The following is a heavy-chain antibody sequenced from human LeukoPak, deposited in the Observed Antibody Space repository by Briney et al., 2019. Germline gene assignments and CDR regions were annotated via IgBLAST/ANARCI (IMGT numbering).Heavy chain of an antibody. D-gene: IGHD3-22*01. CDR3: ARAGNFYYDI. V-gene: IGHV1-69*05. CDR1: GGTFSSYA. J-gene: IGHJ4*02. CDR2: VIPIFGTA. Sequence: ASVKVSCKASGGTFSSYAISWVRQAPGQGLEWMGGVIPIFGTANYAQKFQGRVTITTDESTSTAYMELSSLRSEDTAVYYCARAGNFYYDIWGQGTLVTVSS.